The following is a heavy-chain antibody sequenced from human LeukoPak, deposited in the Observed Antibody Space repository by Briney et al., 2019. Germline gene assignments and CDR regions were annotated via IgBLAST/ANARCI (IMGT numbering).Heavy chain of an antibody. Sequence: SETLSLTCAVPGGSISSSIWWSWVRQPPGKGLEWVGEIYHSGSANYNPSLKSRVTMSVDKSKNHFSLKLTSATAADTAVYYCARDLRLPVDVWGQGTTVTVSS. CDR2: IYHSGSA. J-gene: IGHJ6*02. V-gene: IGHV4-4*02. CDR1: GGSISSSIW. CDR3: ARDLRLPVDV.